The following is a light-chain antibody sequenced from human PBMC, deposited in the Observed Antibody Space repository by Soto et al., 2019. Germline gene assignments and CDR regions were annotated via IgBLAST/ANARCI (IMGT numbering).Light chain of an antibody. V-gene: IGKV3-11*01. CDR2: DAS. CDR3: QQRRNWPLYT. J-gene: IGKJ2*01. Sequence: PGERATLSCRASQSVSSYLVWYQQKPGQAPRLLIYDASNRATGIPARFSGSGSGTDFTLTISSLEPGDFAVYYCQQRRNWPLYTFGQGTKLEIK. CDR1: QSVSSY.